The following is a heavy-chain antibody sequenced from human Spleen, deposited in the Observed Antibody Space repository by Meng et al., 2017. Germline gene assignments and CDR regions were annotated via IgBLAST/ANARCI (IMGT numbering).Heavy chain of an antibody. J-gene: IGHJ3*02. CDR3: TTDIGSGLRDAFDM. CDR1: GFTFYNAW. Sequence: GGSLRLSCAASGFTFYNAWMSWVRQAPGKGLEWVGRIKSKTDGGTTDYAAPVNGRFTISRDDSKDTLYLQMNSLKTEDTALYYCTTDIGSGLRDAFDMWGQGTMVTVSS. CDR2: IKSKTDGGTT. V-gene: IGHV3-15*01. D-gene: IGHD3-22*01.